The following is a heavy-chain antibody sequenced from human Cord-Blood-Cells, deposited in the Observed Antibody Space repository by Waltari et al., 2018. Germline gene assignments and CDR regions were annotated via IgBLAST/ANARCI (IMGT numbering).Heavy chain of an antibody. CDR2: IITIFGTA. CDR3: ARAGGEAYCGGDCYRGAFDI. V-gene: IGHV1-69*01. CDR1: GGTFSSYA. J-gene: IGHJ3*02. D-gene: IGHD2-21*02. Sequence: QVQLVQSGAEGKKPGSSVKVSCKASGGTFSSYAISWVRQAPGQGREWMGGIITIFGTANYAQKFQGRVTITADESTSTAYMELSSLRSEDTAVYYCARAGGEAYCGGDCYRGAFDIWGQGTMVTVSS.